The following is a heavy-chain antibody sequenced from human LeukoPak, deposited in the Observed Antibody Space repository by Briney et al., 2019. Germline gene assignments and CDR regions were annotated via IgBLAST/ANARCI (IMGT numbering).Heavy chain of an antibody. CDR3: ARDLSGSLYFDY. V-gene: IGHV4-4*07. CDR2: LYISGST. Sequence: SETLSLTCTVYGASISSYYYNWIRQTAGGGLEWIGRLYISGSTDYNPSLKSRVTISVDTSNNQFSLKLNSVTAADTAVYFCARDLSGSLYFDYWGQGVLVTVSS. J-gene: IGHJ4*02. CDR1: GASISSYY. D-gene: IGHD3-10*01.